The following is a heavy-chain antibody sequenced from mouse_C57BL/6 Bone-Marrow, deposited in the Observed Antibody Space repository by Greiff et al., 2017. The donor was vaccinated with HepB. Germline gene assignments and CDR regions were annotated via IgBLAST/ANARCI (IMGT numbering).Heavy chain of an antibody. Sequence: EVQVVESEGGLVQPGSSMKLSCTASGFTFSDYYMAWVRQVPEKGLEWVANINYDGSSTYYLDSLKSRFIISRDNAKNILYLQMSSLKSEDTATYYCARDHSNYAMDYWGQGTSVTVSS. CDR1: GFTFSDYY. CDR2: INYDGSST. J-gene: IGHJ4*01. V-gene: IGHV5-16*01. CDR3: ARDHSNYAMDY.